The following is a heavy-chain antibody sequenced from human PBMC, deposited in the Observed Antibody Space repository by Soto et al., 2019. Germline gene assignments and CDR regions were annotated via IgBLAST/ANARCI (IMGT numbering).Heavy chain of an antibody. J-gene: IGHJ5*02. Sequence: QVQLVESGGGVVQPGRSLRLSCAASGFNFRNYGMHWIRQTPGKGLEWVAVISYDGSNKYYTDSVQCRFTISRDNSKNTLYLQMNSLRAEDTAVYYCAKDSHYISGSYGGFDPWGQGTLVTVSS. CDR3: AKDSHYISGSYGGFDP. CDR1: GFNFRNYG. V-gene: IGHV3-30*18. D-gene: IGHD3-10*01. CDR2: ISYDGSNK.